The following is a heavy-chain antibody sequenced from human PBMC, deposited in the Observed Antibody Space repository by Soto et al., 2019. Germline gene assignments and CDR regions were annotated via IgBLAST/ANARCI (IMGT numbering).Heavy chain of an antibody. V-gene: IGHV2-5*02. CDR1: GFSLSTRGVG. CDR3: VHASSGWYCMDV. CDR2: IYWVDDK. D-gene: IGHD6-19*01. J-gene: IGHJ6*02. Sequence: QITLKESGPTLVQPTQTLTLTCTFSGFSLSTRGVGVAWIRQPPGKALEWLALIYWVDDKRYSPSLKSRLTITKDTSKNQLVLTMTNMDPVDTGKYYCVHASSGWYCMDVWGQGTTVAVSS.